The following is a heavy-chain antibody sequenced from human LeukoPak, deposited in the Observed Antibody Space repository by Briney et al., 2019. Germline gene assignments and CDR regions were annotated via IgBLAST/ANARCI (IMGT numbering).Heavy chain of an antibody. V-gene: IGHV1-46*01. CDR3: ATEAPRSYYFDY. CDR1: GHTFTNYH. CDR2: VYATGGVA. Sequence: ASVKVSCKASGHTFTNYHIHWVRQAPGQGVEWMGAVYATGGVAIDTQTFPVRVTMTRDTSTGTVYMELSSLRFEDTAIYYCATEAPRSYYFDYWARESRLPSPQ. J-gene: IGHJ4*02.